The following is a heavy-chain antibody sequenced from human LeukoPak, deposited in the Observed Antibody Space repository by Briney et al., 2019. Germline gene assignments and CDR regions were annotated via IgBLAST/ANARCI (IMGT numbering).Heavy chain of an antibody. D-gene: IGHD6-13*01. CDR2: ISWNSGSI. J-gene: IGHJ5*02. Sequence: GGSLRLSCAASGFTFDDYAMPWVRQAPGKGLEWVSGISWNSGSIGYADSVKGRFTISRDNAKNSLYLQMNSLRAEDTALYYCAKDISSSWHEGWFDPWGQGTLVTVSS. CDR1: GFTFDDYA. CDR3: AKDISSSWHEGWFDP. V-gene: IGHV3-9*01.